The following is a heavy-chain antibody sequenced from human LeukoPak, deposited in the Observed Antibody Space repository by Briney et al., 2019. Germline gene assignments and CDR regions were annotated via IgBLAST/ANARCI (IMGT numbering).Heavy chain of an antibody. Sequence: ASVKVSCKASGYTFTSYDINWVRQATGQGLEWMGWMNPNSGNTGYAQKFQGRVTITRNTSISTAYMELSSLRSEDTAVYYCARVYSSGWYGFNYFDYWGQGTLVTVSS. CDR2: MNPNSGNT. V-gene: IGHV1-8*03. D-gene: IGHD6-19*01. CDR3: ARVYSSGWYGFNYFDY. J-gene: IGHJ4*02. CDR1: GYTFTSYD.